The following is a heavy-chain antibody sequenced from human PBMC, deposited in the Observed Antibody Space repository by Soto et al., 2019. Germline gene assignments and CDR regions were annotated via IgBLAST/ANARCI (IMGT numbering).Heavy chain of an antibody. CDR2: INPNSGGT. CDR3: ARDIGRRDGYQLD. D-gene: IGHD1-1*01. V-gene: IGHV1-2*02. CDR1: GYTFTGYY. Sequence: GASVKVSCIAYGYTFTGYYMHWVRQAPGQGLEWMGWINPNSGGTNYAQKFQGRVTMTRDTSISTAYMELSRLRSDDTAVYYCARDIGRRDGYQLDWGQGTMVTVSS. J-gene: IGHJ3*01.